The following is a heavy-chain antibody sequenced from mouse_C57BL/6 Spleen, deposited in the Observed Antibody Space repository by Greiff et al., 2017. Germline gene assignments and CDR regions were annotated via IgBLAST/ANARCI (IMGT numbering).Heavy chain of an antibody. D-gene: IGHD2-4*01. V-gene: IGHV1-5*01. CDR1: GYTFTSYW. CDR2: IYPGNSDT. CDR3: TRSDDYGGRFAY. J-gene: IGHJ3*01. Sequence: EVQLQQSGTVLARPGASVKMSCKTSGYTFTSYWMHWVKQRPGQGLEWIGAIYPGNSDTSYNQKFKGKAKLTAVTSASTAYMELSSLTNEDSAVYYGTRSDDYGGRFAYWGQGTLVTVSA.